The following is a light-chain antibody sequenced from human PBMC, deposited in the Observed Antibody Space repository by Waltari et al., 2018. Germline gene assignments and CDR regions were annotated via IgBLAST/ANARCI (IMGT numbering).Light chain of an antibody. CDR1: QSVGTH. J-gene: IGKJ2*01. CDR2: DAS. Sequence: EIVLTQSPATLALSPGATATLSCRASQSVGTHLAWYQQKPGQAPRLLIYDASNRATGIPDRFRGSGSGTDFTLTISSLETADFAIYYCQQRSSWTPHTFGQGARLEIK. CDR3: QQRSSWTPHT. V-gene: IGKV3-11*01.